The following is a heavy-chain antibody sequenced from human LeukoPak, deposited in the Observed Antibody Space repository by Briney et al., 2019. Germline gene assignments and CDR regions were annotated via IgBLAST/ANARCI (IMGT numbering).Heavy chain of an antibody. D-gene: IGHD3-10*01. CDR2: IKQDGSEK. J-gene: IGHJ4*02. CDR1: GFTFSSYW. V-gene: IGHV3-7*01. Sequence: PGGSLRLSCAASGFTFSSYWMSWVRQAPGKGLEWVANIKQDGSEKYYVDSVKGRFTISRDNAKNSLYLQMNSLRAEDTAVYYCARDNYYGSESPIYYFDYWGQGTLVTVSS. CDR3: ARDNYYGSESPIYYFDY.